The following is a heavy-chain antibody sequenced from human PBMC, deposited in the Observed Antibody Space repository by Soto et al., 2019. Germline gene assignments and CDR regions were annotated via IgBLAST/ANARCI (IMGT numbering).Heavy chain of an antibody. CDR3: ATYGSGGGYYGMDV. CDR2: FDPEDGET. V-gene: IGHV1-24*01. CDR1: GYTLTELS. J-gene: IGHJ6*02. Sequence: ASVKVSCKVSGYTLTELSMHWVRQAPGKGLEWMGGFDPEDGETIYAQKFQGRVTMTEDTSTDTAYMELSSLRSEDTAVYYCATYGSGGGYYGMDVWGQGTTVTV. D-gene: IGHD3-10*01.